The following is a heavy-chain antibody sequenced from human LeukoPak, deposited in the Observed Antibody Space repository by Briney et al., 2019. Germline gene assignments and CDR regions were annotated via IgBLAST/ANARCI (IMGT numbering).Heavy chain of an antibody. CDR2: ISTSSSTM. V-gene: IGHV3-48*01. CDR1: GFTFSSYV. J-gene: IGHJ4*02. Sequence: GGSLRLSRAASGFTFSSYVINWVRQAPGKGLEWVSYISTSSSTMYYADSVKGRFTISRDNAKNSLYLQMNSLRAEDTAVYYCARTLSFDYWGQGTLVTVSS. CDR3: ARTLSFDY.